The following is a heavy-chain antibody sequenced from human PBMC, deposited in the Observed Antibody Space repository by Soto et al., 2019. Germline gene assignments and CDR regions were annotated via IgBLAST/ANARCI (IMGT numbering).Heavy chain of an antibody. CDR3: ARGRSPAGAFDI. J-gene: IGHJ3*02. CDR2: IYYSGST. V-gene: IGHV4-59*01. CDR1: GGSISDYY. Sequence: PSETLSLTCTVSGGSISDYYWSWIRQPPGKGLEWIGYIYYSGSTDYNPSLKSRVTMSVDTSKNQFSLKLNSVTAADTAVYYCARGRSPAGAFDIWGQGTMVTVS.